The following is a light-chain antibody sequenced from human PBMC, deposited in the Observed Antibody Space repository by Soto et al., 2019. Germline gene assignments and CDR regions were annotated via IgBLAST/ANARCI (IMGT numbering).Light chain of an antibody. CDR2: GAS. V-gene: IGKV1-6*01. Sequence: AIQLTQSPSSLSASVGDRVSITCRASQGIRNDLGWYQHKPGKAPKLLIHGASSLQSGLPSRFSGSESGTEFARTISSLQPEDLASYYCLQDHSYPWTFGQGTKVEI. CDR3: LQDHSYPWT. CDR1: QGIRND. J-gene: IGKJ1*01.